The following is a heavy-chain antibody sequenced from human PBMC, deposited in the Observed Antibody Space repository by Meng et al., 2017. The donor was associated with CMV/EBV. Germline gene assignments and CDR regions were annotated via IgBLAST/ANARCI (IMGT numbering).Heavy chain of an antibody. CDR3: ARAEGGDYFDY. CDR2: IYSGGSST. J-gene: IGHJ4*02. V-gene: IGHV3-23*03. Sequence: GESLKISCAASGFTFSSYAMSWVRQAPGKGLEWVSVIYSGGSSTYYADSVKGWFTISRDNSKNTLYLQMNSLRAEDTAVYYCARAEGGDYFDYWGQGTLVTVLL. CDR1: GFTFSSYA. D-gene: IGHD1-14*01.